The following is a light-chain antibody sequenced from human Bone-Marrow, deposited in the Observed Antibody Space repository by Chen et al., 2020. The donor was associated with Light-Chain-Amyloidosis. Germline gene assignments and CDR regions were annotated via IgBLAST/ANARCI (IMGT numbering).Light chain of an antibody. Sequence: DIQMTQTPSSLSASVGDRVPITCRASQTISIYVNWYQQKPGIAPKLLIFSTSTLQSGVPSRFSGSGSGTDFTLTINSLQPEDFASYYCQQSYTSPFTFGPGT. CDR1: QTISIY. V-gene: IGKV1-39*01. J-gene: IGKJ3*01. CDR3: QQSYTSPFT. CDR2: STS.